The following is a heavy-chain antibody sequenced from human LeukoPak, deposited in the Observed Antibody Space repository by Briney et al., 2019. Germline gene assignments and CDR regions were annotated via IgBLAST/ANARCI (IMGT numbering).Heavy chain of an antibody. Sequence: SETLSLTCAVYGGSFSGYYWSWIRQPPGKGLEWIGEINHSGSTNYNPPLKSRVTISVDISKTQFSLKLSSVTAADTAVYYCARGRNYCSGGSCYSSRWFDPWGQGTLVTVSS. CDR3: ARGRNYCSGGSCYSSRWFDP. CDR2: INHSGST. V-gene: IGHV4-34*01. CDR1: GGSFSGYY. D-gene: IGHD2-15*01. J-gene: IGHJ5*02.